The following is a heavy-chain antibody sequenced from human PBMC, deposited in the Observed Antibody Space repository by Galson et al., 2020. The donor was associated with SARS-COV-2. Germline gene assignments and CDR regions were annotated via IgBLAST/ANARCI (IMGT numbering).Heavy chain of an antibody. J-gene: IGHJ4*02. CDR3: ARAEYYYDSSGYNDY. CDR1: GFTFSSYS. D-gene: IGHD3-22*01. V-gene: IGHV3-21*01. CDR2: ISSSSSYL. Sequence: GGSLRLSCAASGFTFSSYSMNWVRQAPGQGLEWVSSISSSSSYLYYADSVKGRFTISRDNAKNSLYLQMNSLRAEDTAVYYCARAEYYYDSSGYNDYWGQGTLVTVSS.